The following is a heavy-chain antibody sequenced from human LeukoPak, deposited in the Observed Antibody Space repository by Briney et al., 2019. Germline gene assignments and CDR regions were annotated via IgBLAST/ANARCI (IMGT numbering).Heavy chain of an antibody. CDR2: ISAYNGNT. CDR3: ATSDHRYCGGDCPSPYYFDY. CDR1: GYTFTSYG. D-gene: IGHD2-21*01. Sequence: GASVKVSCKPSGYTFTSYGISWVRLAPGQGLEWMGWISAYNGNTNYAQKLQGRVTMTTDTSTSTAYMELRSLRSDDTAVYYCATSDHRYCGGDCPSPYYFDYWGQGTLVTVSS. V-gene: IGHV1-18*01. J-gene: IGHJ4*02.